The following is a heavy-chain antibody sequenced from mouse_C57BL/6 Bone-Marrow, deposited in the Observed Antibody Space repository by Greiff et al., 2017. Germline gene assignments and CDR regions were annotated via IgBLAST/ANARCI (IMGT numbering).Heavy chain of an antibody. J-gene: IGHJ1*03. D-gene: IGHD2-4*01. CDR1: GYAFSSSW. Sequence: VQRVESGPELVKPGASVKISCKASGYAFSSSWMNWVKQRPGTGLEWIGRIYPGDGDTNYNGKFKGKATLTADKSSSTAYMQLSSLTSEDSAVYFCARSGDYGFWYFDVWGTGTTVTVSS. CDR3: ARSGDYGFWYFDV. CDR2: IYPGDGDT. V-gene: IGHV1-82*01.